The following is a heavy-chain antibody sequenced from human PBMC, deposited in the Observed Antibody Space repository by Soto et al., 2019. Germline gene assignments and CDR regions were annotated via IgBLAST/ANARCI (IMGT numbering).Heavy chain of an antibody. D-gene: IGHD5-18*01. V-gene: IGHV4-31*03. J-gene: IGHJ3*02. CDR1: GGSISSGGYY. Sequence: SETLSLTCTVSGGSISSGGYYWSWIRQHPGKGLEWIGYIYYSGSTYYNPSLKSRVTISVDTSKNQFSLKLSSVTAADTAVYYCARDERGGPGRYGYPQRTDAFDIWGQGTMVTVSS. CDR2: IYYSGST. CDR3: ARDERGGPGRYGYPQRTDAFDI.